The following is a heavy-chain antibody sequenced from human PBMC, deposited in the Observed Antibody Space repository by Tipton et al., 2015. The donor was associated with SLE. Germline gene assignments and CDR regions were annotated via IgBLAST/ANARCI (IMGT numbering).Heavy chain of an antibody. CDR1: GFSFNYYA. D-gene: IGHD1-26*01. V-gene: IGHV3-30*04. CDR3: ARERGSYSGSSFSYYYGMDV. CDR2: ISFDGNDN. Sequence: SLRLSCAASGFSFNYYAMHWVRQTPGKGLEWVAIISFDGNDNYYADSVKGRFTISRDNSKNTLFLQMNNLRPEDTAVYYCARERGSYSGSSFSYYYGMDVWGQGTTVTVSS. J-gene: IGHJ6*02.